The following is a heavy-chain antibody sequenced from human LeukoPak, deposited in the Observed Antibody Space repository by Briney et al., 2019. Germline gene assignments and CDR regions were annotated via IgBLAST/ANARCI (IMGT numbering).Heavy chain of an antibody. D-gene: IGHD2-2*01. CDR2: ISSSSSYI. J-gene: IGHJ4*02. Sequence: GGSLRLSCAASGFTFSSYAMSWVRQAPGKGLEWVSSISSSSSYIYYADSVKGRFTISRDNAKNSLYLQMNSLRAEDTAVYYCARDGVVPAAPDYWGQGTLVTVSS. CDR1: GFTFSSYA. V-gene: IGHV3-21*01. CDR3: ARDGVVPAAPDY.